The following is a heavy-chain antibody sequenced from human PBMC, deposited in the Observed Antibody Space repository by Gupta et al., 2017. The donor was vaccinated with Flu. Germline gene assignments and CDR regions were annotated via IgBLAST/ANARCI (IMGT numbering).Heavy chain of an antibody. CDR2: IYWNDDK. V-gene: IGHV2-5*01. CDR1: GFSLSTSGVD. Sequence: QITLKESGPTLVKPTQTLTLTCTFSGFSLSTSGVDVGWIRQPPGKALEWLALIYWNDDKRYSPSLKSRLTITKDTSKNQVVLTMTNMDPVDTATYYCAHRTNQPYDSSGYYYEVFDYWGQGTLVTVSS. D-gene: IGHD3-22*01. CDR3: AHRTNQPYDSSGYYYEVFDY. J-gene: IGHJ4*02.